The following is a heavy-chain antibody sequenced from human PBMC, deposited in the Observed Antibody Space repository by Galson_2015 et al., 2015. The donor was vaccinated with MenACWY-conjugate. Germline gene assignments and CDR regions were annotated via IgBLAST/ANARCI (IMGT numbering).Heavy chain of an antibody. D-gene: IGHD1-26*01. CDR3: ARRSYYSGSYTGWFDS. CDR1: GGSISSSSYY. J-gene: IGHJ5*01. Sequence: ETLSLTCTVSGGSISSSSYYWGWIRQPPGKGLEWIGSINYSGSTYYNPSLKSRVTMSLDTSKNQLSLNLGSVTAADTAVYYCARRSYYSGSYTGWFDSWGQGTLVTVSS. V-gene: IGHV4-39*01. CDR2: INYSGST.